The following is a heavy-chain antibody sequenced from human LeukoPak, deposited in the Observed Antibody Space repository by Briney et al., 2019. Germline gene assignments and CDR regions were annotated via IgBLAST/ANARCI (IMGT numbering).Heavy chain of an antibody. V-gene: IGHV1-2*02. CDR2: INPNSGGT. J-gene: IGHJ4*02. Sequence: ASVTVSCMASGDSFTVPYLRSGPQAPGQGLEWMGWINPNSGGTNYAQKFQGRVTMTRDTSISTDYMELSRLRCDDTAVYYCARESGYRYGTPFEYWGQGTLVTVSS. D-gene: IGHD5-18*01. CDR1: GDSFTVPY. CDR3: ARESGYRYGTPFEY.